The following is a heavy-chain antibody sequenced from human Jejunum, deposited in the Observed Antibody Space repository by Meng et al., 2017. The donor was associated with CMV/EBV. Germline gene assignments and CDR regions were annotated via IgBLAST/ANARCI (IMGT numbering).Heavy chain of an antibody. CDR3: ARGQKWLMDY. CDR2: ISAYNGNT. CDR1: GYTFIHYD. V-gene: IGHV1-18*01. J-gene: IGHJ4*02. D-gene: IGHD3-22*01. Sequence: KGSCKAFGYTFIHYDIGWVRQAPGQGLEWMGWISAYNGNTNYAQKFQDRVTMITDRSTSTVFMEMRSLRSDDTAVYYCARGQKWLMDYWGQGALVTVSS.